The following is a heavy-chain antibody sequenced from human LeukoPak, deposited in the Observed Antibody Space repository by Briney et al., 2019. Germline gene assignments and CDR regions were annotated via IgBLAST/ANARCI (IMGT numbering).Heavy chain of an antibody. CDR2: ISSASNTI. CDR3: ARLAVVVPAAIGLDY. CDR1: GFTFSSYS. Sequence: GGSLRLSCAASGFTFSSYSMNWVRQAPGKGLEWISYISSASNTIYYADSVKGRFTISRDNAKNSLYLQMNSLRAEDTAVYYCARLAVVVPAAIGLDYWGQGTLVTVSS. D-gene: IGHD2-2*01. V-gene: IGHV3-48*04. J-gene: IGHJ4*02.